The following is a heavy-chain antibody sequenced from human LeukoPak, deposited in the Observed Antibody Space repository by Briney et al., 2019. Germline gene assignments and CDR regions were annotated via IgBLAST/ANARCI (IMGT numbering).Heavy chain of an antibody. V-gene: IGHV4-34*01. CDR2: INHSGNS. Sequence: SETLSLTCAVYGASFSGYYWSWIRQPPGKGLEWIGEINHSGNSNYNPSLKSRVTISVDTSKNQFSLKLSSVTAADTAVYYCARASKGYSGYDERGYYYYMDVWGKGTTVTVSS. CDR1: GASFSGYY. D-gene: IGHD5-12*01. CDR3: ARASKGYSGYDERGYYYYMDV. J-gene: IGHJ6*03.